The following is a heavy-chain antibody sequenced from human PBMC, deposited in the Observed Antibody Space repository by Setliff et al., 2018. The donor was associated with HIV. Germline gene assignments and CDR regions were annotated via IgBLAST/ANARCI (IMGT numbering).Heavy chain of an antibody. CDR2: IYSTGDT. CDR3: AGHFYYSGSGIWAGLDA. V-gene: IGHV4-4*07. Sequence: SETLSLTCSVSGGSISNFYWSWIRQPPGKGLEWVGHIYSTGDTNYNPSLKSRVTLSADTSKNQLSLSLTSVTAADTAVYYCAGHFYYSGSGIWAGLDAWGQGTLVTVSS. D-gene: IGHD3-10*01. CDR1: GGSISNFY. J-gene: IGHJ5*02.